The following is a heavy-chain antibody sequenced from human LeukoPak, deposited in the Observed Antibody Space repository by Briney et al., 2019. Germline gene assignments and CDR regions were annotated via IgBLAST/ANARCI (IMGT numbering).Heavy chain of an antibody. V-gene: IGHV4-59*02. J-gene: IGHJ4*02. CDR1: GGSVSSLY. CDR2: IYYSGST. D-gene: IGHD5-24*01. CDR3: ARDPGRWQQLGYFDY. Sequence: PSETLSLTCTVSGGSVSSLYWSWFRQPPGKGLEWIGYIYYSGSTNYNPSLKSRVTISVDTSKNQFSLKLRSVTAADTAVYYCARDPGRWQQLGYFDYWGQGTLVTVSS.